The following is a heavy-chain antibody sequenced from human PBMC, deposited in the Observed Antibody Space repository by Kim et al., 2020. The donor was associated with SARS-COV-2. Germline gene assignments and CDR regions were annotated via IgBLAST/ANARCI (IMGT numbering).Heavy chain of an antibody. Sequence: GGSLRLSCAAPGFSFSNYGMHWVRQAPGKGLEWVAVISYDGSNKYYADSVKGRFTISRDNSKNTLYLQMNSLRAEDTAVYYCATSPNYYDSNGYYPYYF. CDR1: GFSFSNYG. CDR3: ATSPNYYDSNGYYPYYF. CDR2: ISYDGSNK. V-gene: IGHV3-30*03. J-gene: IGHJ4*01. D-gene: IGHD3-22*01.